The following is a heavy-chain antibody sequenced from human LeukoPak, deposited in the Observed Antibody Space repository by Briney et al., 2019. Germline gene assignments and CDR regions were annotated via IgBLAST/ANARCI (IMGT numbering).Heavy chain of an antibody. D-gene: IGHD2-2*01. CDR2: IYSGGDT. J-gene: IGHJ4*02. CDR3: ARSPPASPFDY. V-gene: IGHV3-53*01. CDR1: GFTVSRNY. Sequence: GGSLRLSCTASGFTVSRNYMSWVRQAPGKGLEWVSVIYSGGDTYYADSVKGRFTISRDISENTLYLQMDDLRAEDTAFYYCARSPPASPFDYWGQGTLVTVSS.